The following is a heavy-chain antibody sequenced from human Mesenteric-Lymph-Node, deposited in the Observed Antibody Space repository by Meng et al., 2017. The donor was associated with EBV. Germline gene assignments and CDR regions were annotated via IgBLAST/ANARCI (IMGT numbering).Heavy chain of an antibody. J-gene: IGHJ4*02. CDR2: INWNDGRP. D-gene: IGHD4-11*01. V-gene: IGHV3-20*04. CDR1: GFSFDDYG. Sequence: EVELVESGGGVVRPGGSLRLSCAASGFSFDDYGMTWVRQAPGKGLEWVSGINWNDGRPGYADSVKGRFTISRDNAKNSLYLQMNSLRAEDTALYYCAREGDTDYSLDYWGQGTLVTVSS. CDR3: AREGDTDYSLDY.